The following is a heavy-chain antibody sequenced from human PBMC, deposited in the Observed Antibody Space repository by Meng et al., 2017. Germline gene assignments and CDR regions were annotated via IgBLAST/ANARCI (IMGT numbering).Heavy chain of an antibody. V-gene: IGHV4-34*01. J-gene: IGHJ4*02. CDR1: GGSFSGYY. CDR2: INHSGST. CDR3: ARGRWNYYVY. Sequence: SETLSLTCAVYGGSFSGYYWSWIRQPPGKGLEWIGEINHSGSTNYNPSLKSRVTISVDTSKNQFSLKLSPVTAADTAVYYCARGRWNYYVYWGQGTLVTVSS. D-gene: IGHD1-1*01.